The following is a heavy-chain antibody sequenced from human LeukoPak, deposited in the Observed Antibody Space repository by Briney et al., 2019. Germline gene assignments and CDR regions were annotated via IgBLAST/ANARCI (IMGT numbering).Heavy chain of an antibody. J-gene: IGHJ4*02. Sequence: GGSLRLSCAASGFTFSSYGIHWVRQAPGKGLEWVAVISYDGSTIYFADSVKGRFTISRDNAKNSLYLQMKSLRAEDTAVYYCARVLPFDYWGQGTLVTVSS. CDR3: ARVLPFDY. CDR1: GFTFSSYG. CDR2: ISYDGSTI. V-gene: IGHV3-30*12.